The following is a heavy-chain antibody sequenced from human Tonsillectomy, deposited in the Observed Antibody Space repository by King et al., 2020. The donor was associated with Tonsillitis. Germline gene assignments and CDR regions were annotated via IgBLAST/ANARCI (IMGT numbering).Heavy chain of an antibody. CDR2: IYHSGTA. V-gene: IGHV4-38-2*01. Sequence: QLQESGPGLVKPSETLSLTCAVSGYSISSGHYWGWIRQPPGKGLEWIGTIYHSGTAYYIPSLKSRVAILVDTSKNQLSLRLNSVTAADTAVYYCARARSSTGYYYPTDPFDIWGQGTMVTVSS. J-gene: IGHJ3*02. CDR1: GYSISSGHY. CDR3: ARARSSTGYYYPTDPFDI. D-gene: IGHD3-22*01.